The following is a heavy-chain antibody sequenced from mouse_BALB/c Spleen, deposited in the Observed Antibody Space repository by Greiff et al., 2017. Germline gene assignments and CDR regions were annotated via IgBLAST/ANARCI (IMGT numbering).Heavy chain of an antibody. CDR2: IRLKSNNYAT. CDR1: GFTFSNYW. Sequence: EVKLEESGGGLVQPGGSMKLSCVASGFTFSNYWMNWVRQSPEKGLEWVAEIRLKSNNYATHYAESVKGRFTISRDDSKSSVYLQMNNLRAEDTGIYYCTRREITTRRYYFDYWGQGTTLTVSS. V-gene: IGHV6-6*02. J-gene: IGHJ2*01. D-gene: IGHD2-4*01. CDR3: TRREITTRRYYFDY.